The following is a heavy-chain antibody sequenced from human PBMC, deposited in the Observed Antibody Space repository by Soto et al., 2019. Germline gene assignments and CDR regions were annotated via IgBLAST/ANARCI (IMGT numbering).Heavy chain of an antibody. CDR2: ISGCGGST. J-gene: IGHJ6*02. V-gene: IGHV3-23*01. CDR3: ANPRGYCSSTSCSTDYYGMDV. D-gene: IGHD2-2*01. CDR1: GFTFSSYA. Sequence: EVQLLESGGGLVQPGGSLRLSCAASGFTFSSYAMSWVRQAPGKGLEWVSAISGCGGSTYYADSVKGRFTISRNNSKNPLYLQMNSLRAEDTAVYYCANPRGYCSSTSCSTDYYGMDVWGQGTTVTVSS.